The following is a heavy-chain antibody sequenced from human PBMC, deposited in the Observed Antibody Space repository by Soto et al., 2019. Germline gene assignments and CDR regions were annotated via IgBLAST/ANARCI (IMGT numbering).Heavy chain of an antibody. CDR1: GYTFTSYG. D-gene: IGHD3-10*01. CDR3: AIEYYYGSGGAY. Sequence: QVQLVQSGAEVKKPGASVKVSCKASGYTFTSYGISWVRQAPGQGLEWMGWISAYNGNTNYVQKLQGRVPMPTDTSTSTAYMERRSLRSDDTAVYYCAIEYYYGSGGAYWGQGTLVTVSS. CDR2: ISAYNGNT. V-gene: IGHV1-18*01. J-gene: IGHJ4*02.